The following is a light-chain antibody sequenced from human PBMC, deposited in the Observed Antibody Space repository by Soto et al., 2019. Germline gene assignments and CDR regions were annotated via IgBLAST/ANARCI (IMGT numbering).Light chain of an antibody. J-gene: IGKJ5*01. CDR3: QQRSNGTQT. V-gene: IGKV3D-20*02. CDR2: HAS. Sequence: EIVLTQSPDTLSLSPGERATLPCRASETISSRYVAWDQQKPGQAPRILSGHASNRATVIPDMFSGRASGPYFTLTINRLDPEDFAVYSCQQRSNGTQTFGPGTRLDIK. CDR1: ETISSRY.